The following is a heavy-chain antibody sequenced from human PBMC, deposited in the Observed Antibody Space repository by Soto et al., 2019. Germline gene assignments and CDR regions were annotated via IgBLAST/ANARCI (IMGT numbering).Heavy chain of an antibody. D-gene: IGHD1-1*01. CDR3: VRDGTKTLRDWFDP. V-gene: IGHV4-4*07. Sequence: PSETLSLTCTVSAASIRAFYWSWIRNSAGKGLEWIGRIYATGTTDYTPSFKSRVMMSVDTSKKQFSLKLRSVTAADTAVYYCVRDGTKTLRDWFDPWGQGISVTV. CDR1: AASIRAFY. J-gene: IGHJ5*02. CDR2: IYATGTT.